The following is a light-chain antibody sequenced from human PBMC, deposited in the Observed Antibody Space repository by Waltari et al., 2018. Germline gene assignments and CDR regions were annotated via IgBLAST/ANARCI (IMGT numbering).Light chain of an antibody. CDR2: DVN. J-gene: IGLJ2*01. V-gene: IGLV2-14*01. Sequence: QSALTQPASVSGSPGQSITIPCTGTSSDVGGYNYVSWYQQHPGKAPKLMIYDVNKRPSGVSNRFSGSKSGNTASLTSSGRQAEDEADYYCSSYTSSSTVVFGGGTKLTVL. CDR3: SSYTSSSTVV. CDR1: SSDVGGYNY.